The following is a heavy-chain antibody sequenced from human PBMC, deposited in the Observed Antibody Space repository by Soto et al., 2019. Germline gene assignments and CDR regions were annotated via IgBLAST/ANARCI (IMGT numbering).Heavy chain of an antibody. CDR2: IYRGRAT. D-gene: IGHD6-25*01. J-gene: IGHJ3*02. V-gene: IGHV3-53*01. CDR1: GFSVSNTY. CDR3: ARDRSDSSRADSFDI. Sequence: EVQLVESGVGLIQPGGSLRLSGAVSGFSVSNTYMSWVREAPGKGLEWISVIYRGRATYYADSVKGRFTISRDDSRNTVYLQMNSLTTEDTAVYFCARDRSDSSRADSFDIWGQGTMVTVSS.